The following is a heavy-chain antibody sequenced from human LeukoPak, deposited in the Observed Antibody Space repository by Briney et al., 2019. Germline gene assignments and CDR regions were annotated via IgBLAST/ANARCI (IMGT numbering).Heavy chain of an antibody. CDR3: ARWQGPNMFDP. CDR1: GGSIISGGYY. J-gene: IGHJ5*02. CDR2: IYYSGST. Sequence: SETLSLTCNVSGGSIISGGYYWSWIRQHPGKGLESIGYIYYSGSTYYNPSLKSRVTISVDTSKNQFSLKLSSVTAADTAVYYCARWQGPNMFDPWGQGTLVTVSS. V-gene: IGHV4-31*03.